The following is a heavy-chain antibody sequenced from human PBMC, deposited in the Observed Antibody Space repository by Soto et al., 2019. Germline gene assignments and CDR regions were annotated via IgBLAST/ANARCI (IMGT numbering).Heavy chain of an antibody. V-gene: IGHV3-30-3*01. D-gene: IGHD5-12*01. J-gene: IGHJ1*01. CDR3: ASEWREGHSGFEYFQQ. CDR1: GFAFSSYA. Sequence: QVQLVESGGGVGQPGRSLRLSCAAAGFAFSSYAMNWVRQAPGKGLEWVALISYDGYNQQYADSVKGLFTISRDHSKNTLYLQMNSLKDEDTAVYYCASEWREGHSGFEYFQQWGQGTLVTVSS. CDR2: ISYDGYNQ.